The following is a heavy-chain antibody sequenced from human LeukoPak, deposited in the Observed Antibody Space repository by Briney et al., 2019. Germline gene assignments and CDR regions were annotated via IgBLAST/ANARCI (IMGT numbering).Heavy chain of an antibody. V-gene: IGHV3-21*01. CDR3: VGSYSNPLFDY. J-gene: IGHJ4*02. Sequence: TGGSLRLSCAASGFTFSNYAMHWVRQAPGKGLEWVSSISSSSSYIYYADSVKGRFTISRDNAKNSLYLQMNSLRAEDTAVYYCVGSYSNPLFDYWGQGTLVTVSS. CDR1: GFTFSNYA. D-gene: IGHD4-11*01. CDR2: ISSSSSYI.